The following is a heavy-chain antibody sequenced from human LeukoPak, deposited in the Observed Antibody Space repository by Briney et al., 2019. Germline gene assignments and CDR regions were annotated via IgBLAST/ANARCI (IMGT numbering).Heavy chain of an antibody. CDR1: GYTFTGYY. CDR2: INPNSGGT. Sequence: GASVKVSCKASGYTFTGYYMHWVRQAPGQGLEWMGWINPNSGGTNYAQKFQGRVTMTRDTSISTAYMELSRLRSDDTAVYYCARARRGSSSSWFSGFRPRKPDPLFDPWGQGTLVTVSS. J-gene: IGHJ5*02. V-gene: IGHV1-2*02. D-gene: IGHD6-13*01. CDR3: ARARRGSSSSWFSGFRPRKPDPLFDP.